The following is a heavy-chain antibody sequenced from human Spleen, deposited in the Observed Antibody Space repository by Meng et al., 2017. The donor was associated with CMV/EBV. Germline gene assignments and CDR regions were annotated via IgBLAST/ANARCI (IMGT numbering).Heavy chain of an antibody. Sequence: ASVKVSCKXSGYSLTELSMQWVRQAPGKGLEWMGGFDPEDGETIYAQKFQGRVTMTEDTSTNTAYMELSSLRSEDTAVYYFLTDDLCSGGDCSVAYWGQGTLVTVSS. D-gene: IGHD2-21*02. V-gene: IGHV1-24*01. CDR2: FDPEDGET. J-gene: IGHJ4*02. CDR1: GYSLTELS. CDR3: LTDDLCSGGDCSVAY.